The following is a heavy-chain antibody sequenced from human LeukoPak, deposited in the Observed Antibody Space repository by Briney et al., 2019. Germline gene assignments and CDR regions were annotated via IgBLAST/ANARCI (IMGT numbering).Heavy chain of an antibody. CDR2: ISSNGDNT. Sequence: GGSLRLSCSVSGFIFSIYVMLWVRQAPGKGLEYVSAISSNGDNTYYADSVKGRFTISRDNSKNTLYLQMSSLRADDTAVYYCVRGTGYWGQGTLVTVSS. J-gene: IGHJ4*02. CDR3: VRGTGY. CDR1: GFIFSIYV. V-gene: IGHV3-64D*06.